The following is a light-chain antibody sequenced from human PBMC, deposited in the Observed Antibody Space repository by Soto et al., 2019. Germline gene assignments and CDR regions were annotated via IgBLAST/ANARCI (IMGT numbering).Light chain of an antibody. CDR1: QTISSW. CDR2: KES. CDR3: QNYNSYSEA. J-gene: IGKJ1*01. Sequence: DIHMTQSPSTLSGSVGDRVTITCRASQTISSWLAWYQQKPGKAPKILIYKESTLKSGVPSRFSGSGSGTELNLTISRLQPDDFATYYCQNYNSYSEACGQGTKVDIK. V-gene: IGKV1-5*03.